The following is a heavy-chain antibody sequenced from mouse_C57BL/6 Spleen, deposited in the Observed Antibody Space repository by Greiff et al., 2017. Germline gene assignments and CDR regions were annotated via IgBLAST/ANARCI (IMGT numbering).Heavy chain of an antibody. CDR3: ARWDDSKGDY. D-gene: IGHD2-5*01. V-gene: IGHV1-76*01. Sequence: VQLQQSGAELVRPGASVKLSCKASGYTFTDYYINWVKQRPGQGLEWIARIYPGSGNTYYNEKFKGKATLTAEKSSSTAYMQLSSLTSEDSAVYFCARWDDSKGDYWGQGTPLTVSS. CDR2: IYPGSGNT. J-gene: IGHJ2*01. CDR1: GYTFTDYY.